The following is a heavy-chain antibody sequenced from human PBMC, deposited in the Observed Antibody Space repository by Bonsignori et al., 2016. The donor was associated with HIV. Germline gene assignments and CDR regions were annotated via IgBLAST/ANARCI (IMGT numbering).Heavy chain of an antibody. D-gene: IGHD3-16*01. J-gene: IGHJ4*02. CDR2: ISYDGSNK. CDR3: ARDSWGPDY. V-gene: IGHV3-30-3*01. CDR1: GFSFRSYA. Sequence: GESLKISCAASGFSFRSYAMHWVRQAPGKGLEWVAVISYDGSNKYYADSVKGRFIISRGNSNYTLHLQMNSLRAADTAVYYCARDSWGPDYWGQGTPVTVSS.